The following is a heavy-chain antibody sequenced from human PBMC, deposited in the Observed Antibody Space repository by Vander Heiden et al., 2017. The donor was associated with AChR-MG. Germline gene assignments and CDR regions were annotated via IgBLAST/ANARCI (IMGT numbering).Heavy chain of an antibody. CDR1: GFTFSSYA. CDR3: AKQRGYGYYFDY. Sequence: EVHLLESGGGLVQPGGSLRLSCAASGFTFSSYAMNWVRQAPGKGLEWVSGIGESGGTTYHADSVKGRFAISRDNSKNTLYLQMNSLRAEDTAVYYCAKQRGYGYYFDYWGQGTLVTVSS. CDR2: IGESGGTT. J-gene: IGHJ4*02. D-gene: IGHD3-3*01. V-gene: IGHV3-23*01.